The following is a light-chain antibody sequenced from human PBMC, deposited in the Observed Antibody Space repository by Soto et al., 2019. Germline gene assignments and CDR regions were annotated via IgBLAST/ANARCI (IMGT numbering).Light chain of an antibody. CDR1: SSDVGGYNY. J-gene: IGLJ2*01. V-gene: IGLV2-8*01. Sequence: QSALTQPPSASGSPGQSVTISCTGTSSDVGGYNYVSWYQQHPGKAPKLMIYDVNKRPSGVPDRFSGSKSGNTASLTVSGLQAEDEADYYCSSYVGSNSVIFGGGTKVTVL. CDR2: DVN. CDR3: SSYVGSNSVI.